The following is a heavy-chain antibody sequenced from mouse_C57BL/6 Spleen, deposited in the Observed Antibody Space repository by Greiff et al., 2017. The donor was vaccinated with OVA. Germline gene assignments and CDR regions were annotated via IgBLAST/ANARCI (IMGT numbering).Heavy chain of an antibody. CDR3: ARALLRAVYFDY. V-gene: IGHV1-22*01. D-gene: IGHD1-1*01. Sequence: EVKLQESGPELVKPGASVKMSCKASGYTFTDYNMHWVKQSHGKSLEWIGYINPNNGGTSYNQKFKGKATLTVNKSSSTAYMELRSLTSEDSAVYYCARALLRAVYFDYWGQGTTLTVSS. CDR2: INPNNGGT. J-gene: IGHJ2*01. CDR1: GYTFTDYN.